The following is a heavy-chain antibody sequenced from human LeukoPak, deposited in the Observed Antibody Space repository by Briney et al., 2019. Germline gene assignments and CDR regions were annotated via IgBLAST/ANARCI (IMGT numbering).Heavy chain of an antibody. J-gene: IGHJ4*02. CDR3: ARVGAYCSGGSCYLDS. CDR1: GYTFTGYY. Sequence: GASVKVSCKASGYTFTGYYMHWVRQAPGQGLEWMGWISAYNGNTNNAQKLQGRVTMTTDTSTSTAYMELRSLRSDDTAVYYCARVGAYCSGGSCYLDSWGQGTLATVSS. V-gene: IGHV1-18*04. CDR2: ISAYNGNT. D-gene: IGHD2-15*01.